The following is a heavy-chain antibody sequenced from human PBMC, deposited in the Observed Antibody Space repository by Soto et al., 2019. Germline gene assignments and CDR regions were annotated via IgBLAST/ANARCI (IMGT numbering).Heavy chain of an antibody. CDR1: GGSISGYY. CDR2: VHFTGST. V-gene: IGHV4-59*12. D-gene: IGHD3-22*01. CDR3: ARSPDSSGYYPRRYYYGMDV. J-gene: IGHJ6*02. Sequence: SETLSLTCTVSGGSISGYYWTWIRQSPGKGLEWIGCVHFTGSTNYNPSLKSRVTISVDKSKNQFSLKLSSVTAADTAVYYCARSPDSSGYYPRRYYYGMDVWGQGTTVTVSS.